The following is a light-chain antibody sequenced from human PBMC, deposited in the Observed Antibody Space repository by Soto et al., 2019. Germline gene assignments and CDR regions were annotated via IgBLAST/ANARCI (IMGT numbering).Light chain of an antibody. CDR2: GAS. V-gene: IGKV3-15*01. CDR3: QQYNEWPLT. J-gene: IGKJ4*01. CDR1: QRVSSY. Sequence: EIVMTQSPATLSVSTGEGATLSCGASQRVSSYFASYQQKPPQAPRLLLYGASTRAPGIPARFSGSGSGTAFTLPTTSLQSEDSVFSFCQQYNEWPLTFGGGTKVDIK.